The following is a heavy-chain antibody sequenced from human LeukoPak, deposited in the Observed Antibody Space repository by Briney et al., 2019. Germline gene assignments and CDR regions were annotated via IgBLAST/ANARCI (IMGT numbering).Heavy chain of an antibody. CDR1: GYTFTSYG. D-gene: IGHD3-10*01. CDR3: ARAMLRGVIYYGY. Sequence: GASVKVSCKASGYTFTSYGTSWVRQAPGQGLEWMGWISANNGNTNYAQKLQGRVTMTTDTSTSTAYMELRSLTSDDTAIYYCARAMLRGVIYYGYWGQGTLVTVSS. V-gene: IGHV1-18*01. J-gene: IGHJ4*02. CDR2: ISANNGNT.